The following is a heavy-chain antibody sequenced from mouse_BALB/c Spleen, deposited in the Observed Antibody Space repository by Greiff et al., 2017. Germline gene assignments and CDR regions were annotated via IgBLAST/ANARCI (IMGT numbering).Heavy chain of an antibody. CDR1: GFTFSDYY. CDR3: AREHGNYGAWFAY. Sequence: DVKLVESGGGLVKPGGSLKLSCAASGFTFSDYYMYWVRQTPEKRLEWVATISDGGSYTYYPDSVKGRFTISRDNAKNNLYLQMSSLKSEDTAMYYCAREHGNYGAWFAYWGQGTLVTVSA. V-gene: IGHV5-4*02. CDR2: ISDGGSYT. J-gene: IGHJ3*01. D-gene: IGHD2-1*01.